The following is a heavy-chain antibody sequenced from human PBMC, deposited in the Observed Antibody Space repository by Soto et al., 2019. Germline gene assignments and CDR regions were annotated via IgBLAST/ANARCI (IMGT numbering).Heavy chain of an antibody. CDR1: GFTFSSYA. Sequence: EGQLLESGGGLVQPGGSLRLSCAASGFTFSSYAMTWVRQAPGKGLEWVSSISGSGISTYYADTVKGRFTISRDNSKKTLYLQMNSRGAEDAAVYYCAKSAGSNAYYPNDYWGQGTLVTDSS. J-gene: IGHJ4*02. CDR2: ISGSGIST. V-gene: IGHV3-23*01. CDR3: AKSAGSNAYYPNDY. D-gene: IGHD3-16*01.